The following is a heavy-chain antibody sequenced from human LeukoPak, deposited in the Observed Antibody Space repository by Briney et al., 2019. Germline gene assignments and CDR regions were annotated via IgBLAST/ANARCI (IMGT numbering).Heavy chain of an antibody. CDR3: AREKRYCSSTSCHRSGGDY. V-gene: IGHV3-48*04. J-gene: IGHJ4*02. D-gene: IGHD2-2*02. CDR2: ISSSGSTI. CDR1: GFTFSSYS. Sequence: GGSLRLSCAASGFTFSSYSMNWVRQAPGKGLEWVSYISSSGSTIYYADSVKGRFTISRDNAKNSLYLQMNSLRAEDTAVYYCAREKRYCSSTSCHRSGGDYWGQGTLVTVSS.